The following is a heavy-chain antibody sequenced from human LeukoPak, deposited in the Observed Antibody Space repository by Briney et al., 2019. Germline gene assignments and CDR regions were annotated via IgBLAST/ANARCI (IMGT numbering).Heavy chain of an antibody. Sequence: KFQGRVTITRDTSASTAYMELSSPRSEDTAVYYCARGGYYYGSDLDAFDIWGQGTMVTVSS. D-gene: IGHD3-10*01. J-gene: IGHJ3*02. CDR3: ARGGYYYGSDLDAFDI. V-gene: IGHV1-3*01.